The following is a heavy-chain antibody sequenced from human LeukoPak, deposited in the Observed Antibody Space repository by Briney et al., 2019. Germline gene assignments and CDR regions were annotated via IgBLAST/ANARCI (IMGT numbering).Heavy chain of an antibody. J-gene: IGHJ4*02. D-gene: IGHD4-11*01. CDR1: GFTFSSYE. Sequence: PGGSLRLSRAASGFTFSSYEMNWVRQAPGKGLEWVSSISSSSSYIYYADSVKGRFTISRDNAKNSLYLQMNSLRAEDTAVYYCARGIYSNYGGDWGQGTLVTVSS. V-gene: IGHV3-21*01. CDR2: ISSSSSYI. CDR3: ARGIYSNYGGD.